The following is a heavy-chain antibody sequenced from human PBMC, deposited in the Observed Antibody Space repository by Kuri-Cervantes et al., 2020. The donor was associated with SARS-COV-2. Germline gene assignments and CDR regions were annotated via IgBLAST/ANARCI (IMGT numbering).Heavy chain of an antibody. CDR3: TRAGYDNSGYYYSFDF. Sequence: ESLKISCTVSGGSISSHYWSWIRQPPGKGLEWIGYVYSSGSTNYSPSLKSRVTMSVDTSKNQFSLKLTSVTAADTAVYYCTRAGYDNSGYYYSFDFWGQGTPVTVSS. V-gene: IGHV4-59*11. CDR1: GGSISSHY. D-gene: IGHD3-22*01. J-gene: IGHJ4*02. CDR2: VYSSGST.